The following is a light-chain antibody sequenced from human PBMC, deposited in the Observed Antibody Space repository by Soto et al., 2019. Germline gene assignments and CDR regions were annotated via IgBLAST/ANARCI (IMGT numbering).Light chain of an antibody. CDR2: DAS. CDR3: QQYGDWPPDT. Sequence: EIVMTQSPATLSVSPGERATLSCRASQSVSRNLAWYQQKPGQPPRLLIYDASTRATGVPARFGGSGSGREFTLTISGLQSEDFAVYYCQQYGDWPPDTFGQGTKVEI. J-gene: IGKJ2*01. V-gene: IGKV3-15*01. CDR1: QSVSRN.